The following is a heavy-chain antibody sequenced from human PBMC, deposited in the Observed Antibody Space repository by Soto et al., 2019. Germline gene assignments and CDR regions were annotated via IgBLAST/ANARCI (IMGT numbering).Heavy chain of an antibody. J-gene: IGHJ4*02. CDR3: AGDIVLVPAARLGY. V-gene: IGHV1-69*12. CDR1: GGTFSSYA. CDR2: IIPIFGTA. D-gene: IGHD2-2*01. Sequence: QVQLVQSGAEVKKPGSSVKVSCKASGGTFSSYAIRWVRQAPGQGLEWMGGIIPIFGTANYAQKFQGRVTITADESTSTAYMELSSLRSEDTAGYYWAGDIVLVPAARLGYWGQGTLVTVSS.